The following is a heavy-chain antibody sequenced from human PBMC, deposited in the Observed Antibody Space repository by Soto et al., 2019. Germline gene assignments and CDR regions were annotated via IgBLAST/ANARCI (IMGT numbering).Heavy chain of an antibody. D-gene: IGHD3-3*02. J-gene: IGHJ5*02. Sequence: SETLSLTCSVTGGSINNYYWSWVRQSAGKGLEWIGRVFTTGTTDYNPSLKGRVTISVDTSKNQFSLSLRSVTAADTATYYCARDFNSIFDDFADMRWNFDPWGQGTLVTVS. CDR2: VFTTGTT. V-gene: IGHV4-4*07. CDR3: ARDFNSIFDDFADMRWNFDP. CDR1: GGSINNYY.